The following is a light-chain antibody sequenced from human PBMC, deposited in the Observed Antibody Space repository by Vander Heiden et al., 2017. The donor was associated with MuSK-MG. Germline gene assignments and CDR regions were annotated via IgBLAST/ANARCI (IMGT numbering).Light chain of an antibody. CDR1: QRVISY. CDR2: YAS. Sequence: EIELTQSPAIWSLSTGGRATLSCRASQRVISYFSSYHQQPAQAPPLFIYYASSKATGIPARFSGSGSCTAFSLPIISLEPEDFSVYYCHQRSNWPPLTFGGGTKVEIK. V-gene: IGKV3-11*01. J-gene: IGKJ4*01. CDR3: HQRSNWPPLT.